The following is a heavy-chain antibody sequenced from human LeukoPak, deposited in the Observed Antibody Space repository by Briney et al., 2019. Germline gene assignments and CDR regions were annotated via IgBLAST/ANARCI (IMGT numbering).Heavy chain of an antibody. V-gene: IGHV3-23*01. D-gene: IGHD1-26*01. Sequence: SGGSLRLSCAASGFTFSSNAMSWVRQAPGKGLEWVSAIVGSGYSTYYADSVKGRFTISRDNSKNTLFLQMNSLRAEDTAVYYCTRDLHPSYYLPDYWGQGTLVTVSS. CDR3: TRDLHPSYYLPDY. J-gene: IGHJ4*02. CDR2: IVGSGYST. CDR1: GFTFSSNA.